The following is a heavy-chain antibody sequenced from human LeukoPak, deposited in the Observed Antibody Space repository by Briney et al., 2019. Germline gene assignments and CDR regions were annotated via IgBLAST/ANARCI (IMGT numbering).Heavy chain of an antibody. CDR2: ISYDGSNK. CDR3: ARDPEPDYGDSAEYFDY. Sequence: GGSLRLSCAASGFTFSSYAMHWVRQAPGKGLEWVAVISYDGSNKYYADSVKGRFTISRNNAKNSLYLQMSGLRAEDTAVYYCARDPEPDYGDSAEYFDYWGQGTLVTVSS. J-gene: IGHJ4*02. D-gene: IGHD4-17*01. V-gene: IGHV3-30-3*01. CDR1: GFTFSSYA.